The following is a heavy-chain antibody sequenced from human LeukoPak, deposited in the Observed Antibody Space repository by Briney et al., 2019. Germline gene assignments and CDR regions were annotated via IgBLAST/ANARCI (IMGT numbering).Heavy chain of an antibody. V-gene: IGHV3-66*01. CDR3: ARVTEAGYFDY. CDR1: GFTVGSNY. CDR2: TYSGGST. D-gene: IGHD6-19*01. Sequence: GGSLRLSCAASGFTVGSNYMSWARQAPGKGLEWVSVTYSGGSTYYSDSVRGRFTISRDNSKNTLYLQMNSLRAEDTAVYYCARVTEAGYFDYWGQGTLVTVSS. J-gene: IGHJ4*02.